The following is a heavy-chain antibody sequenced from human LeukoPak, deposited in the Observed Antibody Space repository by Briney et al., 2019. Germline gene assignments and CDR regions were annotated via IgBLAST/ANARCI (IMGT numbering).Heavy chain of an antibody. Sequence: GGSLRLSCAASGFTVSSNYMSWVRQAPGKGLEWVSVIYSGGSTYYADSVKGRFTISRDNSKNTLFLQMNSLRAEDKAVYYCARVTMERYCSGGSCYSPGWFDPWGQGTLVTVSS. CDR3: ARVTMERYCSGGSCYSPGWFDP. V-gene: IGHV3-66*01. J-gene: IGHJ5*02. CDR2: IYSGGST. D-gene: IGHD2-15*01. CDR1: GFTVSSNY.